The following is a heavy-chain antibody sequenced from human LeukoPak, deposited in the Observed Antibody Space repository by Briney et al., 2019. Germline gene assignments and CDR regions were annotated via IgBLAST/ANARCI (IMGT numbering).Heavy chain of an antibody. V-gene: IGHV4-59*08. CDR1: RGSISPDH. CDR3: ARLVDGANTRVDS. D-gene: IGHD4/OR15-4a*01. Sequence: SETLSLTCTVSRGSISPDHCAWIRQPPGKGLEWIGYISYTGRAKYNPSLEGRATLTVDMSKNQVSLKLSSVTAADTAMYYCARLVDGANTRVDSWGQGTLVTVSS. CDR2: ISYTGRA. J-gene: IGHJ4*02.